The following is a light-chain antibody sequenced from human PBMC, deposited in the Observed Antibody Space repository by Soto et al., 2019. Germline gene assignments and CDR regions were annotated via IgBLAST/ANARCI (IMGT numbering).Light chain of an antibody. V-gene: IGKV3-20*01. CDR2: GTS. CDR3: QHYDASQWT. CDR1: QSLDSRY. Sequence: EIVLPQSPGTLSLAPGERATLSCRASQSLDSRYFSWYQQIPGQAPRLLMYGTSSRATGIPDRFSGSGSGTDFTLTISRLEPEDFAVYYCQHYDASQWTFGQGTNVEI. J-gene: IGKJ1*01.